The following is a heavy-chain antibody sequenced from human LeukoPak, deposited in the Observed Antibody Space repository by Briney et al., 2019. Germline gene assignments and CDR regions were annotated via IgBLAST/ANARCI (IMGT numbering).Heavy chain of an antibody. D-gene: IGHD3-16*01. CDR1: GGSISSSSYY. Sequence: SETLSLTCTVSGGSISSSSYYWGWIRQPPGKGLEWIGSIYYSGSTYYNPSLKSRVTISVDTSKNQFSLKLSSVTAAETAVYYCARGPTDFPLRSWGQGTLVTVSS. V-gene: IGHV4-39*01. J-gene: IGHJ5*02. CDR3: ARGPTDFPLRS. CDR2: IYYSGST.